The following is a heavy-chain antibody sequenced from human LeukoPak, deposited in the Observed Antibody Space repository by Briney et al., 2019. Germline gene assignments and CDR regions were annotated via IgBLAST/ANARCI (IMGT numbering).Heavy chain of an antibody. CDR2: ISSKCSYI. CDR1: GFTFSSYR. V-gene: IGHV3-21*01. D-gene: IGHD6-19*01. CDR3: DRSVAGDRFDY. J-gene: IGHJ4*02. Sequence: PGVSLSLSCAASGFTFSSYRMIWLRQAPGKGLVWVSSISSKCSYIYYADSVKGRYPNTRDNAKNSLYLQMNSQSAEDTAVYYCDRSVAGDRFDYWGQGTLVTVSS.